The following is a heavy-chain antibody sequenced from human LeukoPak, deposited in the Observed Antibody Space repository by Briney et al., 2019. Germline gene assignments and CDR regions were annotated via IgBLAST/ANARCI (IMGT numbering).Heavy chain of an antibody. Sequence: ASVKVSCKASGYTFTSYGISWVRQAPGQGLEWMGWINPNSGGTNYAQKFQGRVTMTRDTSISTAYMELSRLRSDDTAVYYCARGELVTWFDYWGQGTLVTVSS. CDR2: INPNSGGT. D-gene: IGHD1-1*01. J-gene: IGHJ4*02. CDR3: ARGELVTWFDY. CDR1: GYTFTSYG. V-gene: IGHV1-2*02.